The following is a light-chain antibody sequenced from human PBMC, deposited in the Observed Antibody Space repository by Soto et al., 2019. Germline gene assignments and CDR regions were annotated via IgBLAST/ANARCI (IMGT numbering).Light chain of an antibody. J-gene: IGKJ1*01. CDR3: QQRSNWPWT. Sequence: EIVLTQSPATLSSSPGERTXLSXXVSQSVSSYLAWYQQKPGQAPRLLIYDASNRATGIPARFSGRGSGTDFTLTISSLEPEDFAVYYCQQRSNWPWTFGQGTKV. CDR1: QSVSSY. CDR2: DAS. V-gene: IGKV3-11*01.